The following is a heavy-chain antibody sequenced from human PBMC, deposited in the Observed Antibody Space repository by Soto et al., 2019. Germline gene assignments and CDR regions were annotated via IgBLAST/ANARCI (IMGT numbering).Heavy chain of an antibody. Sequence: DGSRGRSCAASGFTFSTYAMSWFRHAPGKGLEWVSAISGTGGSTYYADSVKGRFTISRDNSMNTLYLQMNSLRIEDTAVYYCAHPRGYGVFDAYDIWGQGTLVTVSS. D-gene: IGHD4-17*01. CDR1: GFTFSTYA. J-gene: IGHJ3*02. CDR3: AHPRGYGVFDAYDI. V-gene: IGHV3-23*01. CDR2: ISGTGGST.